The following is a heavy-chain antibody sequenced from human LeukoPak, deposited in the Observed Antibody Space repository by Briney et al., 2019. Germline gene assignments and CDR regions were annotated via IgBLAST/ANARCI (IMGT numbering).Heavy chain of an antibody. CDR3: ARGRSWPLDY. V-gene: IGHV6-1*01. CDR2: TYYRSKWSS. CDR1: GDSVSSNSVA. D-gene: IGHD6-13*01. Sequence: SQTLSLTCAISGDSVSSNSVAWHWLRQSPSRGLEWLGRTYYRSKWSSDYAVSMESRITINSDTSKNQFSLHLNSVTPEGTAVYYCARGRSWPLDYWGQGTLVTVSS. J-gene: IGHJ4*02.